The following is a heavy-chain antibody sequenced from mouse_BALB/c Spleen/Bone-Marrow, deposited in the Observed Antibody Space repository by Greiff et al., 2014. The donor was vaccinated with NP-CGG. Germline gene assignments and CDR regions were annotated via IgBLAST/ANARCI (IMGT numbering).Heavy chain of an antibody. CDR2: IDPETGGT. CDR3: TRWDGNYGWFAY. J-gene: IGHJ3*01. D-gene: IGHD2-1*01. Sequence: QVQLQQSGAELVRPGDSVTLSCKASGYTFTDYEMHWVKQTPVHGLEWIGAIDPETGGTAYNQKFKGKATLTADKSSSTAYMELRSLTSEDSAVYYCTRWDGNYGWFAYWGQGTLVTVSA. CDR1: GYTFTDYE. V-gene: IGHV1-15*01.